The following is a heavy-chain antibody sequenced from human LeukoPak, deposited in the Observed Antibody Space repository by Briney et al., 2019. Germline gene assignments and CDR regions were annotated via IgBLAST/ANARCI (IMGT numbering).Heavy chain of an antibody. CDR1: GFTVSSNY. J-gene: IGHJ3*02. D-gene: IGHD3-22*01. V-gene: IGHV3-21*01. CDR3: ARDRDSSGYYTLDAFDI. Sequence: GGSLRLSCAASGFTVSSNYMSWVRQAPGKGLEWVSSISSSSSYIYYADSVKGRFTISRDNAKNSLYLQMNSLRAEDTAVYYCARDRDSSGYYTLDAFDIWGQGTMVTVSS. CDR2: ISSSSSYI.